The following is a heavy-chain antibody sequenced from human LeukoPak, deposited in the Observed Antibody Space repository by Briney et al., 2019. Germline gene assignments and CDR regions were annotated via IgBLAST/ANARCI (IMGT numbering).Heavy chain of an antibody. V-gene: IGHV4-59*08. CDR2: IYDRGCT. CDR1: GGSINSNC. Sequence: SDTLSLTCAVSGGSINSNCWSWMPQPPGRGRECIGDIYDRGCTNHNPAVKRRLTISLDTSKTHFSLKLSPVTAADTAVYYCARLMITVTDYYYYAMDVWGQGTTVTVSS. J-gene: IGHJ6*02. D-gene: IGHD4-17*01. CDR3: ARLMITVTDYYYYAMDV.